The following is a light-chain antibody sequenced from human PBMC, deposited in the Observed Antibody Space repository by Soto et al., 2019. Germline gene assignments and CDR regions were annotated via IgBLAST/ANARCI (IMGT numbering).Light chain of an antibody. V-gene: IGLV2-23*01. CDR3: CSYAAGDSAV. CDR1: SSDVGSYNL. J-gene: IGLJ7*01. Sequence: QSALTQPASVSGSPGQSITISCTGTSSDVGSYNLVSWYQQHPGTAPKLMIFEGSKRPSGVSNRFSGSKSGNTASLTISGLQAEDEADYYCCSYAAGDSAVFGGGTQLTVL. CDR2: EGS.